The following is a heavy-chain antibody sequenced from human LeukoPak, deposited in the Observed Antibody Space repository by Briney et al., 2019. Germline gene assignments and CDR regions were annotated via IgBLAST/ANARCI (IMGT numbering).Heavy chain of an antibody. CDR2: IYTSGST. CDR3: AKSRMSEDAFDI. V-gene: IGHV4-4*07. CDR1: GGSISSYY. J-gene: IGHJ3*02. D-gene: IGHD1-14*01. Sequence: PSETLSLTCTVSGGSISSYYWSWIRQPPGKGLEWIGRIYTSGSTNYNPSLKTRVTMSADTSKNQFSLKLSSVTAADTAVYYCAKSRMSEDAFDIWGQGTMVTVSS.